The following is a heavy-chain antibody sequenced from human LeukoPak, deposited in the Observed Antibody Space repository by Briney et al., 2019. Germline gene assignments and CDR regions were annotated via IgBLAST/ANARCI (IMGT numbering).Heavy chain of an antibody. V-gene: IGHV4-59*08. CDR3: ARHVRYCTNGVCYTDAFDI. CDR2: IYYSGST. J-gene: IGHJ3*02. D-gene: IGHD2-8*01. Sequence: SETLSLTCTVSGGSISSYYWSWIRQPPGEGLEWIGYIYYSGSTNYNPSLKSRVTISVDTSKNQFSLKLSSVTAADTAVYYCARHVRYCTNGVCYTDAFDIWGQGTMVTVSS. CDR1: GGSISSYY.